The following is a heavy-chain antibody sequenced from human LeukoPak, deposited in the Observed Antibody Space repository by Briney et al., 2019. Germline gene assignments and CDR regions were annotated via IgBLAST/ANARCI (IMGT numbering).Heavy chain of an antibody. J-gene: IGHJ6*02. D-gene: IGHD6-13*01. Sequence: GASVKVSCKASGYTFTGYYMHWVRQAPGQGLEWMGWINPNSVATNYAQKVQGRVTMTRDTSISTAYMELSRLRSDDTAVYYCARDSIAAAGTDPFYYYYYGMDVWGQGTTVTVSS. CDR2: INPNSVAT. CDR1: GYTFTGYY. V-gene: IGHV1-2*02. CDR3: ARDSIAAAGTDPFYYYYYGMDV.